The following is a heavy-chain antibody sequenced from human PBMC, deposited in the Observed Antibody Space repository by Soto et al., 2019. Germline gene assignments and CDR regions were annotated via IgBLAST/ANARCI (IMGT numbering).Heavy chain of an antibody. D-gene: IGHD6-19*01. CDR2: ISGSGDYT. Sequence: EVQLLESGGGLVQPGGSLRLSCAASGFTFSIYAMSWVRQAPGKGLEWVSAISGSGDYTYYADSVKGRFAISRDNSTNTLYLQMNSLRAEDTAVYYCAKVLKAVAGTYDYWGQGTLVTVSS. CDR3: AKVLKAVAGTYDY. V-gene: IGHV3-23*01. J-gene: IGHJ4*02. CDR1: GFTFSIYA.